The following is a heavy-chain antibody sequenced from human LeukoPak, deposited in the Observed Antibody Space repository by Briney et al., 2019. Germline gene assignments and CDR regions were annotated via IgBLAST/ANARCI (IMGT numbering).Heavy chain of an antibody. CDR2: ISSNGGST. D-gene: IGHD1-26*01. J-gene: IGHJ4*02. CDR1: GFTFSSYA. CDR3: ANSGSYQEPEFDY. Sequence: PGGSLRLSCAASGFTFSSYAMHWVRQAPGKGLEYVSAISSNGGSTYYANSVKGRFTISRDNSKNTLYLQMGSLRAEDMAVYYCANSGSYQEPEFDYWGQGTLVSVSS. V-gene: IGHV3-64*01.